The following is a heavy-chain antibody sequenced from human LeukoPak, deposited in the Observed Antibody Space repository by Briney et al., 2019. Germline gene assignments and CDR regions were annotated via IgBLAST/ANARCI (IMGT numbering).Heavy chain of an antibody. D-gene: IGHD3-10*01. CDR3: ARMELKEEYYYGSGSYFVDYFDY. Sequence: GGPLRLSCAASGFTFSDYYVSWIRKAPGKGLEWVSYISSSGSTIYYADPVKGRSTISRDNAKNSLYLQMNSLRAEDTAVYYCARMELKEEYYYGSGSYFVDYFDYWGQGTLVTVSS. J-gene: IGHJ4*02. V-gene: IGHV3-11*01. CDR1: GFTFSDYY. CDR2: ISSSGSTI.